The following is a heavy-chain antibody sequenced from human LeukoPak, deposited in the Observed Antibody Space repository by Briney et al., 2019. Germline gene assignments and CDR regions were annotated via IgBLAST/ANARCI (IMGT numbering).Heavy chain of an antibody. V-gene: IGHV1-8*01. J-gene: IGHJ4*02. CDR3: ARGRRDSSGYYYYFDY. CDR2: MNPNSGNT. D-gene: IGHD3-22*01. CDR1: GYTFTSYD. Sequence: GASVKVSCKASGYTFTSYDINWVRQATGQGLEWMGWMNPNSGNTGYAQKFQGRVTMTRNTSISTAYMELSSLRSEDTAVYYCARGRRDSSGYYYYFDYWGQGTLVTVSS.